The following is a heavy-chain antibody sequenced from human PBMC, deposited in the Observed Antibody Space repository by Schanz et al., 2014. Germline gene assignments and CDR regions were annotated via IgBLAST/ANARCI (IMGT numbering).Heavy chain of an antibody. J-gene: IGHJ4*02. CDR1: GFTLSSYA. CDR2: ISYDGSNK. D-gene: IGHD2-15*01. CDR3: ASDSGYCTSGICFSFHS. V-gene: IGHV3-30-3*01. Sequence: QVQLVESGGGVVQPGRSLRLSCAAYGFTLSSYAMHWVRQAPGKGLEWVAVISYDGSNKYYADSVKGRFTISRDNSKTTLYLQINALRAEDTAVYYCASDSGYCTSGICFSFHSWGQGSLVIVSS.